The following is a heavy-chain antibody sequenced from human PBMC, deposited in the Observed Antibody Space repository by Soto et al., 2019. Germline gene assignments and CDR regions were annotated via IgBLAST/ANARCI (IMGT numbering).Heavy chain of an antibody. CDR3: ARDLWGYCGADCYPLDV. Sequence: QVRLRESGPGLVKPSETLSLTCTVSGGSISTYYWSWIRQPPGKGLEWIGYMYKTGNTIYNPSLKSRVTISVDTSKNQFSLKLNSVTAADTAVYYCARDLWGYCGADCYPLDVWGQGTTVTVSS. V-gene: IGHV4-59*01. J-gene: IGHJ6*02. CDR2: MYKTGNT. D-gene: IGHD2-21*02. CDR1: GGSISTYY.